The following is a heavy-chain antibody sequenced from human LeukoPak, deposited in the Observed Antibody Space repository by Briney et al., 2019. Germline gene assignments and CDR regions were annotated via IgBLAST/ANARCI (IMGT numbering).Heavy chain of an antibody. V-gene: IGHV3-23*01. CDR2: ISGSGGST. CDR3: ARLWGSVSGYFDY. CDR1: GFAFSSFA. Sequence: GGSLRLSCAASGFAFSSFAMGWVRQAPGKGLEWVSAISGSGGSTYYADSVKGRFTISRDNSKNMLYLQMDSLRAEDTALYYCARLWGSVSGYFDYWGQGTLVTVSS. D-gene: IGHD2-21*01. J-gene: IGHJ4*02.